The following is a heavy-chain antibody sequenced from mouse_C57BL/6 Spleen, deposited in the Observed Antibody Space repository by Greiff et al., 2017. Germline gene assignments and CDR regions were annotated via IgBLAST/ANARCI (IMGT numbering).Heavy chain of an antibody. Sequence: QVQLQQPGAELVRPGTSVQLSCKASGYTFPSYWMRWVKQRPGQGLEWIGVIDPSDSYTNYNQKFKGKATLTVDTSSSTAYMQLSSLTSEDSAVYYCARGGDLQTWRFEYWGQGSPLTVSS. V-gene: IGHV1-59*01. J-gene: IGHJ2*01. D-gene: IGHD2-1*01. CDR3: ARGGDLQTWRFEY. CDR2: IDPSDSYT. CDR1: GYTFPSYW.